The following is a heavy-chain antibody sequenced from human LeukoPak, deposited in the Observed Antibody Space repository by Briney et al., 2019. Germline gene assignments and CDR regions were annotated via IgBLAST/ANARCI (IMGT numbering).Heavy chain of an antibody. CDR3: ASRSGRELYFDY. V-gene: IGHV4-39*01. D-gene: IGHD1-26*01. CDR2: IYYSGST. J-gene: IGHJ4*02. CDR1: GGSIGSSSYY. Sequence: PSETLSLTCTVSGGSIGSSSYYWGWIRQPPGKGLEWIGSIYYSGSTYYNPSLKSRVTISVDTSKNQFSLKLSSVTAADTAVYYCASRSGRELYFDYWGQGTLVTVSS.